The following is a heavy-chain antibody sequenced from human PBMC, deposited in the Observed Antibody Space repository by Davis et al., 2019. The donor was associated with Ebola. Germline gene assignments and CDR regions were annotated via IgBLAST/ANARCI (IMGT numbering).Heavy chain of an antibody. J-gene: IGHJ6*02. CDR2: INHSGST. Sequence: MPSETLSLTCAVYGGSFSGYYWSWIRQPPGKGLEWIGEINHSGSTNYNPSLKSRVTISVDTSKNQFSLKLSSVTAADTAVYYCARSRLVVNYYYYGMDVWGQGTTVTVSS. D-gene: IGHD2-15*01. V-gene: IGHV4-34*01. CDR3: ARSRLVVNYYYYGMDV. CDR1: GGSFSGYY.